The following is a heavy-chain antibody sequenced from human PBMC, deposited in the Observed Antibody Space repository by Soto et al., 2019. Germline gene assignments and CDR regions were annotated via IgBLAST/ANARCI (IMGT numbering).Heavy chain of an antibody. J-gene: IGHJ4*02. CDR1: GGSISSSSYY. Sequence: QLQLQESGPGLVKPSETLSLTCTVSGGSISSSSYYWGWIRQAPGKGLEWIGRIYYSGSTYYNPSLKRRITISVDTSTNQFSLKLSSVTAADTAVYYCARHIDYWGQGTLVTVSS. V-gene: IGHV4-39*01. CDR3: ARHIDY. CDR2: IYYSGST.